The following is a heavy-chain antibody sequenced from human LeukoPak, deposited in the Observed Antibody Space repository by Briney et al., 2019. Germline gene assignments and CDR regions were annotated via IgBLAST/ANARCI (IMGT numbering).Heavy chain of an antibody. Sequence: ASVKVSCKASGYTFTNYAMHRVRLAPGQRLQWMGWINLVNGNTKYSQYFEGRVTITRDTSASTVYMELSSLRPDDMAVYYCARGRGTIGSNRDFYFYYYMDIWGNGTTVTVSS. D-gene: IGHD2-21*01. J-gene: IGHJ6*03. V-gene: IGHV1-3*03. CDR3: ARGRGTIGSNRDFYFYYYMDI. CDR2: INLVNGNT. CDR1: GYTFTNYA.